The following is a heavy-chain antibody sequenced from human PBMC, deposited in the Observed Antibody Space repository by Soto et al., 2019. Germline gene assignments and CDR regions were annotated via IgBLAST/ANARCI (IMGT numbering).Heavy chain of an antibody. D-gene: IGHD6-6*01. J-gene: IGHJ4*02. V-gene: IGHV2-5*02. CDR1: GFSLSISGVG. CDR3: ARQQYSSSSPPAPTFDY. Sequence: SGPTLVNPTQTLTLTCTFSGFSLSISGVGVGWIRQPPGKALEWLALIYWDDDKRYSPSLKSRLTITKDTSKNQVVLTMTNMDPVDTATYYCARQQYSSSSPPAPTFDYWGQGTLVTVSS. CDR2: IYWDDDK.